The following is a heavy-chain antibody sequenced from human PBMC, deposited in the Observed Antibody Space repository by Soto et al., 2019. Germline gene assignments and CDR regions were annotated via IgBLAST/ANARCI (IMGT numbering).Heavy chain of an antibody. CDR1: GFSFSSFA. Sequence: EVQLLESGGGLVQPGGSLRLSCAASGFSFSSFAMNWVRQAPGKGLEWVSAIRGSGETTYYADSVRGRFTISRDNSKNTLYLQVNSLGAEDTAVYYCAKGKGNVPNTADYWGQGTLVTVSA. V-gene: IGHV3-23*01. D-gene: IGHD1-1*01. J-gene: IGHJ4*02. CDR3: AKGKGNVPNTADY. CDR2: IRGSGETT.